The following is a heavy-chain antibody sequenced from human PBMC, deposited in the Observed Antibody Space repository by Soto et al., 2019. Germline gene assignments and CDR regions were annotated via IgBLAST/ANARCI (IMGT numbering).Heavy chain of an antibody. CDR2: IYYSGST. V-gene: IGHV4-31*03. D-gene: IGHD3-10*01. CDR3: ARGLLWFGELFYFDY. Sequence: QVQLQESGPGLVKPSQTLSLTCTVSGCSISSGGYYWSWIRQHPGKGLEWIGYIYYSGSTYYNPSLKSRVTISVDTSKNQFYLKLSSVTAADTAVYYCARGLLWFGELFYFDYWGQGTLVTVSS. J-gene: IGHJ4*02. CDR1: GCSISSGGYY.